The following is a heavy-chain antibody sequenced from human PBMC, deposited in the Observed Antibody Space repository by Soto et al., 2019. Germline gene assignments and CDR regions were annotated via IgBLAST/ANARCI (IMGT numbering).Heavy chain of an antibody. CDR2: IIPMFGSA. V-gene: IGHV1-69*01. D-gene: IGHD3-3*01. Sequence: QVQLVQSGAEVKKAGSSVKVSCKASGGSFSRDVINWVRQAPGQGLEWMGRIIPMFGSANYPQTLQGRLTITADGCTSVVYMVISSLSSEDTAVYYCARESPRRPMRMAPKSYDPWGASRPTPEPNYFYSYALDVWGQGTTVTVSS. J-gene: IGHJ6*02. CDR1: GGSFSRDV. CDR3: ARESPRRPMRMAPKSYDPWGASRPTPEPNYFYSYALDV.